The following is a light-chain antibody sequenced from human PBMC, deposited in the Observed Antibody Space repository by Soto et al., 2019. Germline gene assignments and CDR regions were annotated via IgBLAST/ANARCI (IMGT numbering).Light chain of an antibody. J-gene: IGKJ4*01. CDR1: QSVSNTY. CDR2: DAS. V-gene: IGKV3D-20*02. Sequence: EIVLTQSPGTLSLSPGERATLSCRASQSVSNTYLAWYQQKPGQAPRLLIYDASSRATGIPDRFSGSGSGTDFTLTISRLEPEDFAVYYCQQRSTWPLTFGGGTKVEIK. CDR3: QQRSTWPLT.